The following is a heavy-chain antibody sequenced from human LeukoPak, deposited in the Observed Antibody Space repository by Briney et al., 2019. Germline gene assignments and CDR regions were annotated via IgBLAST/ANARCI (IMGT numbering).Heavy chain of an antibody. Sequence: SETLFLTCTVSGGSISSSSYYWGWIRQPPGKGLEWIGSIYYSGSTYYNPSLKSRVTISVDTSKNQFSLKLSSVTAADTAVYYCARLDIVVVPAAISYWGQGTLVTVSS. D-gene: IGHD2-2*03. CDR1: GGSISSSSYY. V-gene: IGHV4-39*01. J-gene: IGHJ4*02. CDR3: ARLDIVVVPAAISY. CDR2: IYYSGST.